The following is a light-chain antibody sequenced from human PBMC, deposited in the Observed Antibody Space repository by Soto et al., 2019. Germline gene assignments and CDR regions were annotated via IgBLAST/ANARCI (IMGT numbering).Light chain of an antibody. CDR3: QQYNSYACT. CDR2: DAS. Sequence: DIQMTQSPSTLSASVGDRVTITCRASQSISSWLAWYQQKPGKAPKLLIYDASSLESGDPSRFSGSGSGTEFTLTISSLQPDDVATYYCQQYNSYACTFGQGTKVEIK. CDR1: QSISSW. J-gene: IGKJ1*01. V-gene: IGKV1-5*01.